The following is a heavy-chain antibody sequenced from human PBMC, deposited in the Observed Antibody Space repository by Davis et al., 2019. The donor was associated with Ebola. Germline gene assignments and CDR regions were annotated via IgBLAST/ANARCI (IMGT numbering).Heavy chain of an antibody. D-gene: IGHD4-17*01. CDR3: ARGGYGDYPPFGY. Sequence: MPSEALSLTCTVSGGSISSYYWRWIRQPPGKGLEWIGYIYYSGSTNYNPSLKSRVTISVDTSKNQFSLKLSSVTAADTAVYYCARGGYGDYPPFGYWGQGTLVTVSS. CDR1: GGSISSYY. CDR2: IYYSGST. V-gene: IGHV4-59*01. J-gene: IGHJ4*02.